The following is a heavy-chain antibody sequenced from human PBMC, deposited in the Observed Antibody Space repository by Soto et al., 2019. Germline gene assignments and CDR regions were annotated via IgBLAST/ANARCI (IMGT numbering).Heavy chain of an antibody. Sequence: SETLSLTCTVSGGSISTSSYHWAWIRQPPGKGLEWIASIYYSGSTYYNPSLKSRATISVDTSKNQFSLKLTAVTAADTAVYYCARAKAPLYSSSWYWFDPWGQGTLVTVSS. J-gene: IGHJ5*02. V-gene: IGHV4-39*01. CDR1: GGSISTSSYH. D-gene: IGHD6-13*01. CDR2: IYYSGST. CDR3: ARAKAPLYSSSWYWFDP.